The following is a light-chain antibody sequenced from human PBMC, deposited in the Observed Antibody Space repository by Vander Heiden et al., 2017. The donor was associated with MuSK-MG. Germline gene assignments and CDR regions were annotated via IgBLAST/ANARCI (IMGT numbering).Light chain of an antibody. CDR1: ETIKRY. J-gene: IGKJ3*01. Sequence: DIQMTQSPSTLSAPVGDRLVITCRASETIKRYINWYQQAPGKAPKLLIYATSNLQSGVPSRFSGSGYGTDFTLTVSSLQAADFATYYCQQTNSAPFTFGPGTQVDIK. CDR2: ATS. CDR3: QQTNSAPFT. V-gene: IGKV1-39*01.